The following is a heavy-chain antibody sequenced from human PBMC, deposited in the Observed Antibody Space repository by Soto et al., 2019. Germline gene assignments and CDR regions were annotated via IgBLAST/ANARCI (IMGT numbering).Heavy chain of an antibody. CDR1: GVSISSGEYY. V-gene: IGHV4-30-4*01. J-gene: IGHJ4*02. D-gene: IGHD4-17*01. CDR3: ARERDGDFGAYFDY. Sequence: QVQLQESGPGLVKPSQTLSLTCTVSGVSISSGEYYWSWIRQPPGKGLEWIGHNPSLKSRTTISEDTSKNQFSLHLRSVTAADTAVYYCARERDGDFGAYFDYWGQGILVTVSS.